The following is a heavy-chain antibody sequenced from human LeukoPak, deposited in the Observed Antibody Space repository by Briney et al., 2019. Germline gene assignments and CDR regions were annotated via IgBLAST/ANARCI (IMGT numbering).Heavy chain of an antibody. Sequence: GGSLRLSCAASGFTFSNYAMSWVRQAPGKGLEWDSAISGSGDSTYYADSVKGRFTISRDNSKNTLYLQMNSLRAEDAAVYYCAKDPHVLRFLEWLSAFDYWGQGTLVTVSS. CDR1: GFTFSNYA. CDR2: ISGSGDST. D-gene: IGHD3-3*01. CDR3: AKDPHVLRFLEWLSAFDY. J-gene: IGHJ4*02. V-gene: IGHV3-23*01.